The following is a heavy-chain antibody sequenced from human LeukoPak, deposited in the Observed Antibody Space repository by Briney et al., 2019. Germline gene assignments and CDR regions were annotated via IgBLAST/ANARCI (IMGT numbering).Heavy chain of an antibody. Sequence: SETLSLTCSVSGGSIRSYYWIWIRQPPGKGLEWSVYIYYSGSTNYNPSLKSRVTISVDTSKNRFSLKLSSVTAADTAVYYCARCYYDRQLDYWGQGTLVTVSS. V-gene: IGHV4-59*01. CDR3: ARCYYDRQLDY. CDR1: GGSIRSYY. CDR2: IYYSGST. D-gene: IGHD3-22*01. J-gene: IGHJ4*02.